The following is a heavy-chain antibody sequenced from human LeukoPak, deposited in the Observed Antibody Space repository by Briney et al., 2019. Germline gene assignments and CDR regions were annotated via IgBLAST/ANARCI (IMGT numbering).Heavy chain of an antibody. CDR1: GGSISSYY. CDR2: IYYSGST. CDR3: AGLIYSSSWVFDY. J-gene: IGHJ4*02. V-gene: IGHV4-59*08. D-gene: IGHD6-13*01. Sequence: SETLSLTCTVSGGSISSYYWSWIRQPPGKGLEWIGYIYYSGSTNYNPSLKSRVTISVDTSKNQFSLKLSSVTAADTAVYYCAGLIYSSSWVFDYWGQGTLVTVSS.